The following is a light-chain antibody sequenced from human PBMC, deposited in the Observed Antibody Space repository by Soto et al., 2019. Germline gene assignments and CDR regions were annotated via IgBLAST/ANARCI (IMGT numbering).Light chain of an antibody. CDR1: QSVSSN. CDR3: QQYNNWPRT. CDR2: GAS. V-gene: IGKV3-15*01. Sequence: ETLMTQSPATLFVSPGERATLSCRAGQSVSSNLAWYQQKPGQAPRLLIYGASTRATGIPARFSGSGSGTEFTLTISSLQSEDFAVYYCQQYNNWPRTFSQGTKVEIK. J-gene: IGKJ1*01.